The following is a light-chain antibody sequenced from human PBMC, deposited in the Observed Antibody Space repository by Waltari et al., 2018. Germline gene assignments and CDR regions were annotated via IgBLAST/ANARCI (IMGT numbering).Light chain of an antibody. V-gene: IGLV3-21*04. CDR1: NIGSER. CDR2: YDS. CDR3: QVSLYNSDHPMV. J-gene: IGLJ1*01. Sequence: SYVLTQPPSLSVAPGGTARITCGGDNIGSERVHWYQQKPGQAPVVVIYYDSDRPLGIPDLFSGSNSGNTATLTISRVEAGDEADYYCQVSLYNSDHPMVFGTGTEVTVL.